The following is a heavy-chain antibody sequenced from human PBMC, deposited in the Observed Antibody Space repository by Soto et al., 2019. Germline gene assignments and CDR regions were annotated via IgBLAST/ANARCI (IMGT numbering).Heavy chain of an antibody. CDR3: ARDRYYYGSGGHEMGPIYYYYGMDV. CDR1: GGTFSSYA. Sequence: QVQLVQSGAEVKKPGSSVKVSCKASGGTFSSYAISWVRQAPGQGLEWMGGIIPIFGTANYAQKFQGRVTITADESTSTAYMELSSLRSEDTAVYYCARDRYYYGSGGHEMGPIYYYYGMDVWGQGTTVTVSS. J-gene: IGHJ6*02. D-gene: IGHD3-10*01. CDR2: IIPIFGTA. V-gene: IGHV1-69*12.